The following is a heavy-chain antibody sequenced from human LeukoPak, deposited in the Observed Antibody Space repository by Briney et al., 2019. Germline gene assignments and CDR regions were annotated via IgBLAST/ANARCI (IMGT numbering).Heavy chain of an antibody. CDR2: ISSSGFST. CDR3: AKDQQQLAFDY. V-gene: IGHV3-23*01. D-gene: IGHD6-13*01. Sequence: PGGSLRLSCAAYGFTFSSYAMSWVRQAPGKGLEWVSVISSSGFSTYYAVSVKGRFTISRDNSKNTLYLEINSLRAEDTAIYYCAKDQQQLAFDYWGQGTLVTVSS. J-gene: IGHJ4*02. CDR1: GFTFSSYA.